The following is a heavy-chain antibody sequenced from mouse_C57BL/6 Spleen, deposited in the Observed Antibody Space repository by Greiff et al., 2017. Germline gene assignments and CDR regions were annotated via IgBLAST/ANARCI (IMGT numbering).Heavy chain of an antibody. J-gene: IGHJ2*01. Sequence: EAPLPHPLPYLFKPFSSVNISCKASGYTFTDYYMNWVKQSHGKSLEWIGDINPNNGGTSYNQKFKGKATLTVDKSSGTAYMELRSLTSEDSAVYYCAKNYYGSSYWGQGTTLTVSS. D-gene: IGHD1-1*01. CDR1: GYTFTDYY. V-gene: IGHV1-26*01. CDR2: INPNNGGT. CDR3: AKNYYGSSY.